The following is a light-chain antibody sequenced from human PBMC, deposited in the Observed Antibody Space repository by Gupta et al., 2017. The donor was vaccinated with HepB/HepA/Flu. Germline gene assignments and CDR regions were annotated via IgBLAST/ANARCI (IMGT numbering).Light chain of an antibody. CDR3: QQRYNTPRT. J-gene: IGKJ1*01. CDR1: QTINTY. Sequence: IQMTQSASSLSASVGDRVTLTCRASQTINTYLNWYQQRPGKAPKVLIYAASHLLTGVPSRFSGRGSGTEFTLTINNLQPDDFAIYYCQQRYNTPRTFGQGTKVEMK. V-gene: IGKV1-39*01. CDR2: AAS.